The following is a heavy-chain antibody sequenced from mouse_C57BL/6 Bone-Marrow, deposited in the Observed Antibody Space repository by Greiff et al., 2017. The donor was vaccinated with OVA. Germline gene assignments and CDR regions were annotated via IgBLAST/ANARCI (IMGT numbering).Heavy chain of an antibody. V-gene: IGHV5-4*01. D-gene: IGHD2-1*01. Sequence: EVHVVQSGGGLVKPGGSLKLSCAASGFTFSSYAMSWVRQTPEKRLEWVATISDGGSYTYYPDNVKGRFTISRDNAKNNLYLQMSHLKSEDTAMYYCARERYGTFDTWGQGTTLTVSS. CDR2: ISDGGSYT. J-gene: IGHJ2*01. CDR3: ARERYGTFDT. CDR1: GFTFSSYA.